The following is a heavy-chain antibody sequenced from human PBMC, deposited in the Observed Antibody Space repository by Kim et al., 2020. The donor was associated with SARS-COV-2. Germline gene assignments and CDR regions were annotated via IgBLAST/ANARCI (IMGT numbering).Heavy chain of an antibody. CDR3: ARRGGRSYYYGMDV. V-gene: IGHV4-39*01. Sequence: SETLSLTCTVSGGSISSSSYYWGWIRQPPGKGLEWIGSIYYSGSTYYNPSLKSRVTISVDTSKNQFSLKLSSVTAADTAVYYCARRGGRSYYYGMDVWGQGTTVTVSS. D-gene: IGHD3-16*01. J-gene: IGHJ6*02. CDR2: IYYSGST. CDR1: GGSISSSSYY.